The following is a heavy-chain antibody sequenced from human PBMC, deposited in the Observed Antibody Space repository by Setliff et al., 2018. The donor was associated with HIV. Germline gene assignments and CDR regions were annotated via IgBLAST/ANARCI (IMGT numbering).Heavy chain of an antibody. Sequence: PGGSLRLSCVGSGFTFRNYSMNWVRQAPGKGLEWVSSISSSSSHRYYADSVKGRFTISRDNAKNSLFLQMNSLRAEDTATYYCVRGTSAYPGIDFWGQGTMVTVSS. CDR2: ISSSSSHR. V-gene: IGHV3-21*01. J-gene: IGHJ4*02. CDR3: VRGTSAYPGIDF. CDR1: GFTFRNYS. D-gene: IGHD6-25*01.